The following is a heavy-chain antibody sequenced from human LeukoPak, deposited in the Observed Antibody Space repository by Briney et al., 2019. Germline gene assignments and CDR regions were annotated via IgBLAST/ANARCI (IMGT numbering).Heavy chain of an antibody. CDR2: VIPIFGTA. Sequence: GASVKVSCKASGGTFSSYAISWVRQAPGQGLEWMGGVIPIFGTANYAQKFQGRVTITTDESTSTAYMELSSLRSEDTAVYYCARETTGTTFDHWGQETLVTVSS. D-gene: IGHD1-1*01. CDR3: ARETTGTTFDH. J-gene: IGHJ4*02. CDR1: GGTFSSYA. V-gene: IGHV1-69*05.